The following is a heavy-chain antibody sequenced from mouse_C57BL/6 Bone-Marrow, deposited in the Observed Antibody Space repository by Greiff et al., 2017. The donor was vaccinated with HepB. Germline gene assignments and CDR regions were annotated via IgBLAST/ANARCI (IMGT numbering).Heavy chain of an antibody. CDR3: ARSGYYGSSPWYFDV. CDR1: GYTFTSYG. J-gene: IGHJ1*03. D-gene: IGHD1-1*01. V-gene: IGHV1-81*01. CDR2: IYPRSGNT. Sequence: VQLQQSGAELARPGASVKLSCKASGYTFTSYGISWVKQRTGQGLEWIGEIYPRSGNTYYNEKFKGKATLTADKSSSTAYMELRSLTSEDSAVYCCARSGYYGSSPWYFDVWGTGTTVTVSS.